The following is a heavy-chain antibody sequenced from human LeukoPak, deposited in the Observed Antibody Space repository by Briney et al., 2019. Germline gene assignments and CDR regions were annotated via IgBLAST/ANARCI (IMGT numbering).Heavy chain of an antibody. Sequence: SETLSLTCAVYGGSFSGYYWSWIRQPPGKGLEWIGEINHSGSTYYNPSLKSRVTISVGTSKNQFSLKLSSVTAADTAVYYCARRISVTDAFDIWGQGTMVTVSS. CDR1: GGSFSGYY. V-gene: IGHV4-34*01. CDR2: INHSGST. CDR3: ARRISVTDAFDI. J-gene: IGHJ3*02. D-gene: IGHD3-3*02.